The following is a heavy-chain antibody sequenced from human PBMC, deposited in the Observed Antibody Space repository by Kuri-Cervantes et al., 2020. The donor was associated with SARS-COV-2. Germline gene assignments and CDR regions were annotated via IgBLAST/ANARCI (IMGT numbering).Heavy chain of an antibody. CDR3: ARDRRTGRIDP. Sequence: SETLSLTCAVFGGSSSGYYWGWIRQPPGKGLEWIGSIYHSGSTYYNPSLKSRVTISVDTSKNQFSLKLSSVTAADTAVYYCARDRRTGRIDPWGQGTLVTVSS. J-gene: IGHJ5*02. CDR1: GGSSSGYY. CDR2: IYHSGST. D-gene: IGHD1-1*01. V-gene: IGHV4-38-2*02.